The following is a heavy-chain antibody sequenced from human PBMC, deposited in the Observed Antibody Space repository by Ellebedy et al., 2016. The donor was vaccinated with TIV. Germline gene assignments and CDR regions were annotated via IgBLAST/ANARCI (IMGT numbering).Heavy chain of an antibody. J-gene: IGHJ4*02. CDR1: GYTFTSYG. CDR2: ISAYNGDA. Sequence: AASVKVSCKASGYTFTSYGISWVRQAPGQGLEWMGWISAYNGDANYAQNVRGRLTMTTDTSTNTAYMDLRSLRSDDTAVYYCARTGGYPYGSGNPDYWGQGTLVIVSA. D-gene: IGHD3-10*01. CDR3: ARTGGYPYGSGNPDY. V-gene: IGHV1-18*01.